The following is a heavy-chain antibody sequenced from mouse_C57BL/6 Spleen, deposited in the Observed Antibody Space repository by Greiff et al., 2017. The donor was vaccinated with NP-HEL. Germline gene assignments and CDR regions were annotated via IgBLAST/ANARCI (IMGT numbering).Heavy chain of an antibody. V-gene: IGHV1-64*01. CDR3: ARSGGSSLDY. Sequence: QVQLKQPGAELVKPGASVKLSCKASGYTFTSYWMHWVKQRPGQGLEWIGMIHPNSGSTNYNEKFKSKATLTVDKSSSTAYMQLSSLTSEDSAVYYCARSGGSSLDYWGQGTTLTVSS. CDR2: IHPNSGST. D-gene: IGHD1-1*01. CDR1: GYTFTSYW. J-gene: IGHJ2*01.